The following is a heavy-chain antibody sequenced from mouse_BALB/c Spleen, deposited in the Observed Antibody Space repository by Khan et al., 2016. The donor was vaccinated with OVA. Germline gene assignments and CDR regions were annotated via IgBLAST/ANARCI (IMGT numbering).Heavy chain of an antibody. CDR2: ISPGSGDT. CDR3: DRRNYFGYTFAY. V-gene: IGHV1-77*01. CDR1: GYTFTDYY. Sequence: QVQLQQPGAELARPGASVKLSCKASGYTFTDYYINWVKQRTGQGLEWIGEISPGSGDTYYNEKFKGKATLTADKSSTTAYMQLSSLTSVAAAVYFCDRRNYFGYTFAYWGQGTLVTVSA. D-gene: IGHD1-2*01. J-gene: IGHJ3*01.